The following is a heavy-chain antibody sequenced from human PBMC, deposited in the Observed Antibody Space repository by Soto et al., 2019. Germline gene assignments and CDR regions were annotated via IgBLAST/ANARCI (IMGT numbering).Heavy chain of an antibody. D-gene: IGHD1-26*01. CDR2: INHSGNT. Sequence: QVQLQQWGAGLLKPSETLSLTCAVYGKSLSGYYWSWIRQPPGKALEWIGEINHSGNTNYNPSLKSRFNRSVDTPKNQPSLNLGSVTAADTAMYYCARHHVRGRTIAGAAEFWGQVTLVTFSS. CDR3: ARHHVRGRTIAGAAEF. V-gene: IGHV4-34*01. J-gene: IGHJ4*02. CDR1: GKSLSGYY.